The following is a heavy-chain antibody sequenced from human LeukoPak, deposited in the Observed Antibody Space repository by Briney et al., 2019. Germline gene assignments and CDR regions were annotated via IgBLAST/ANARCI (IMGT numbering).Heavy chain of an antibody. J-gene: IGHJ1*01. CDR3: ARDLHIVVGPVHH. Sequence: GRSLRLSCAASGFTFSTYGMHWVRQAPGKGLEWVSLIWYDGSKKYYADSVNGRFTITRDNSKNTLYLQMNSLRAEDTAVYYCARDLHIVVGPVHHWGQGTLVTVSS. D-gene: IGHD2-2*01. CDR1: GFTFSTYG. V-gene: IGHV3-33*01. CDR2: IWYDGSKK.